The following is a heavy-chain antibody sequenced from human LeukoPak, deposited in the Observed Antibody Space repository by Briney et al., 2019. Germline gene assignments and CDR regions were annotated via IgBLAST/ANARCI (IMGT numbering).Heavy chain of an antibody. CDR3: ARGLSYYDFWSGYXXXDY. CDR2: INHSGST. D-gene: IGHD3-3*01. V-gene: IGHV4-34*01. Sequence: SETLSLTCAVYGGSFSGYYWSWIRQPPGKGLEWIGEINHSGSTNYNPSLKSRVTISVDTSKNQFSLKLSSVTAADTAVYYCARGLSYYDFWSGYXXXDYWGQGTLVTVSS. CDR1: GGSFSGYY. J-gene: IGHJ4*02.